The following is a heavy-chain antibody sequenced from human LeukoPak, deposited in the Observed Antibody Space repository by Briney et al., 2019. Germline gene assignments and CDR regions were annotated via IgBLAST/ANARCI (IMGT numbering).Heavy chain of an antibody. D-gene: IGHD5-18*01. V-gene: IGHV5-51*01. CDR1: GYRFTSYW. Sequence: GESLKISCKGSGYRFTSYWIGWVRPMPGKGLEWMGIIYPGDSDTRYSPSFQGQVTISADKSISTAYLQWSSLKASDTAMYYCAREYSYGRYYYYGMDVWGQGTTVTVSS. CDR2: IYPGDSDT. CDR3: AREYSYGRYYYYGMDV. J-gene: IGHJ6*02.